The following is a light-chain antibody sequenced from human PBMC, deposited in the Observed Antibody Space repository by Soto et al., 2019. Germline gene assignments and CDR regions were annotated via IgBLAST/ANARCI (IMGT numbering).Light chain of an antibody. Sequence: IVLKQSPATLSLSPGERGTLSCRASQDIGTKLAWYQQKPGQAPSLLMYDVSTRASAAPARFSGSGSGSEFTLTISSLQSEDFAIYFCQQYYHWRTFGQGTKVDIK. CDR3: QQYYHWRT. CDR1: QDIGTK. V-gene: IGKV3-15*01. J-gene: IGKJ1*01. CDR2: DVS.